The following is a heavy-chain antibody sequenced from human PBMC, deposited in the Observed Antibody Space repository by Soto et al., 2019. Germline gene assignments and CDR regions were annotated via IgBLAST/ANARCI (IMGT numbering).Heavy chain of an antibody. V-gene: IGHV4-39*01. J-gene: IGHJ5*02. CDR1: GGSINSGNFY. Sequence: QLQLQESGPRLVKPSETLSLTCTVSGGSINSGNFYWGWIRQSPGKGLEWIATVYFNGSTYYSTSXSXXFKSRLTIYGDXSXNXXSLRLKSVTAADTAVYYCARHEILNDFVDFGWCDPWGQGALVTVSS. D-gene: IGHD4-17*01. CDR3: ARHEILNDFVDFGWCDP. CDR2: VYFNGST.